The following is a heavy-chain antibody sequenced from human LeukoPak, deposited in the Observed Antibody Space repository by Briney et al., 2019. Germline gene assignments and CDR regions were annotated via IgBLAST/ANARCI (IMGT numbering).Heavy chain of an antibody. CDR3: ANSPMILRGHY. J-gene: IGHJ4*02. V-gene: IGHV3-7*01. D-gene: IGHD3-16*01. CDR2: INPDGSKK. CDR1: EFSFSTNW. Sequence: PGGSLRLSCAASEFSFSTNWMTWVRQAPGKGLEWVANINPDGSKKSYADFVEGRFTISRDNAKNSLYLQMSSLRAEGTAVYYCANSPMILRGHYWGQGTLVTVSS.